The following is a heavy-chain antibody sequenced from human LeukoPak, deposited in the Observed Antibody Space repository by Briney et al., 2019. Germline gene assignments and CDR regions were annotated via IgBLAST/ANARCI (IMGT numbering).Heavy chain of an antibody. CDR3: ARAPRYGGTEEDY. CDR2: MNPNSGNT. CDR1: GYTFTSYD. J-gene: IGHJ4*02. D-gene: IGHD4-23*01. Sequence: ASVKVSCKASGYTFTSYDINWVRQATGRGLEWMGWMNPNSGNTGYAQRFQGRVTMTRNTSISTAYMELSSLRSEDTAVYYCARAPRYGGTEEDYWGQGTLVTVSS. V-gene: IGHV1-8*01.